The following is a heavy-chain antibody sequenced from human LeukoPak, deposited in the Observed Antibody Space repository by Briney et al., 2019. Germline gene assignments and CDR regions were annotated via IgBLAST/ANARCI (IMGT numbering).Heavy chain of an antibody. CDR3: ARVLRGYSYGIVDY. D-gene: IGHD5-18*01. V-gene: IGHV3-21*01. J-gene: IGHJ4*02. Sequence: GGSLRLSCAASGFTFSSYSMNWVRQAPGKALERVSSISSSSSYISYADSVKGLFTISTDNAKNSLYLQMNSLRAEDTAVYYCARVLRGYSYGIVDYWGQGTLVTVSS. CDR1: GFTFSSYS. CDR2: ISSSSSYI.